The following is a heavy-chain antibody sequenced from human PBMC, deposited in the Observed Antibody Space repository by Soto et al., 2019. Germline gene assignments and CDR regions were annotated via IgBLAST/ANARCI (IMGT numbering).Heavy chain of an antibody. J-gene: IGHJ6*02. D-gene: IGHD6-13*01. Sequence: EVQLVESEGGLVKPGGSLRLSCAASGFTFSSYSMNWVRQAPGKGLEWVSSISSSSSYIYYADSVKGRCTISRDNAKNLLYLQMNSLRAEDTAVYYCARDMGEYSSSWYVAYYYYGMDVWGQGTTVTVSS. V-gene: IGHV3-21*01. CDR2: ISSSSSYI. CDR3: ARDMGEYSSSWYVAYYYYGMDV. CDR1: GFTFSSYS.